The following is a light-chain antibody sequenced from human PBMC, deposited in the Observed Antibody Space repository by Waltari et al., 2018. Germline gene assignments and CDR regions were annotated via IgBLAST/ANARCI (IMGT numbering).Light chain of an antibody. CDR1: QSAGGN. Sequence: EIVLTQSPGTLSVSPGGSATLSCRASQSAGGNVAWYQQRLGQPPRLLIYGASMRTGGIPDRFSGSGSGTEFTLTISSLQSADFAVYYCYQYNVWPRTFGQGTKVEVK. J-gene: IGKJ1*01. CDR3: YQYNVWPRT. CDR2: GAS. V-gene: IGKV3-15*01.